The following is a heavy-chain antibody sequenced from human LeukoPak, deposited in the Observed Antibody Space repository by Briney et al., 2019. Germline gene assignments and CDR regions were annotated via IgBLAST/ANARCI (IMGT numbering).Heavy chain of an antibody. CDR2: IYHSGST. CDR3: ARQWELSYYFDY. Sequence: SETLSLTCTVSGYSISSGYYWGWIRQPPGKGLEWIGSIYHSGSTYYNPSLKSRVTISVDTSKNQFSLKLSSVTAADTAVYYCARQWELSYYFDYWGQGTLVTVSS. D-gene: IGHD1-26*01. CDR1: GYSISSGYY. J-gene: IGHJ4*02. V-gene: IGHV4-38-2*02.